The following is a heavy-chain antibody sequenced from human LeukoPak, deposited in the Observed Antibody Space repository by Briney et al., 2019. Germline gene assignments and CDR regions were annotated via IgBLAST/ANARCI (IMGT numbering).Heavy chain of an antibody. CDR1: GGSFSGYY. J-gene: IGHJ4*02. Sequence: SETLSLTCAVYGGSFSGYYRSWIRQPPGKGLEWIGEINHSGSTNYNPSLKSRVTISVDTSKNQFSLKLSSVTAADTAVYYCARRAEMATRPFDYWGQGTLVTVSS. CDR2: INHSGST. V-gene: IGHV4-34*01. CDR3: ARRAEMATRPFDY. D-gene: IGHD5-24*01.